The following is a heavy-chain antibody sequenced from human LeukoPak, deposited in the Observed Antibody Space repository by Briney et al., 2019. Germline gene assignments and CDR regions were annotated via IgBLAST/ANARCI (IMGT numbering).Heavy chain of an antibody. CDR2: IYENGGTT. Sequence: GGSLRLSCVGSGFTFRSHAMSWVRQAPEKGLEFVSGIYENGGTTYYADSVKGRFSISRDNSKNTLYLQMNSLRAEDTAVYYCARDDILTPKGYWGQGTLVTVSS. CDR3: ARDDILTPKGY. CDR1: GFTFRSHA. D-gene: IGHD2-15*01. V-gene: IGHV3-23*01. J-gene: IGHJ4*02.